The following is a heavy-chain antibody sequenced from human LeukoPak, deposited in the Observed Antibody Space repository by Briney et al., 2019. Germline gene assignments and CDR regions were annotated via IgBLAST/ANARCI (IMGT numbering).Heavy chain of an antibody. D-gene: IGHD3-22*01. V-gene: IGHV3-66*01. CDR3: ARAQSYYYDSSGYLDY. CDR1: GFTVSSNY. Sequence: GGSLRLSCAASGFTVSSNYMSWVRQAPGKGLEWVSVIYSGGSTYYADSVKGRFTISRDNSKNTLYLQMNSLRAEDTAVYYCARAQSYYYDSSGYLDYWGQGTLVTVSS. J-gene: IGHJ4*02. CDR2: IYSGGST.